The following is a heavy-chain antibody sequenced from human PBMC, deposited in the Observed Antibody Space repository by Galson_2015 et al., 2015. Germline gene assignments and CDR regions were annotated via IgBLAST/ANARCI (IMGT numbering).Heavy chain of an antibody. CDR1: GGTFSSYA. CDR2: IIPIFGTA. D-gene: IGHD3-22*01. Sequence: SVKVSCKASGGTFSSYAISWVRQAPGQGLEWMGGIIPIFGTANYAQKFQGRVTITADESTSTAYMELSSLRSEDTAVYYCARRGKATYYYDSSGYYYYDYWGQGTLVTVSS. J-gene: IGHJ4*02. CDR3: ARRGKATYYYDSSGYYYYDY. V-gene: IGHV1-69*13.